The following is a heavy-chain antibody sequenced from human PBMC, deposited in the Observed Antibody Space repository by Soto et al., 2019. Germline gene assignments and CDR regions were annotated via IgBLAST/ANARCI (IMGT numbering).Heavy chain of an antibody. Sequence: SVKVSCKASGFTFTSSAMQWVRQARGQRLEWIGWIVVGSGNTNYAQKFQERVTITRDMSTSTAYMELSSLRSEDTAVYYCAADPFHYDILTGPGWFDPWGQGTLVTVSS. J-gene: IGHJ5*02. CDR1: GFTFTSSA. D-gene: IGHD3-9*01. CDR2: IVVGSGNT. CDR3: AADPFHYDILTGPGWFDP. V-gene: IGHV1-58*02.